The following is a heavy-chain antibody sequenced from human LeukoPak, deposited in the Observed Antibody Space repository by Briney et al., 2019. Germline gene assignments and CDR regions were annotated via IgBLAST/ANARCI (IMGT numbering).Heavy chain of an antibody. D-gene: IGHD3-10*01. CDR2: IYSGGST. CDR3: ARAPLLWFGDHPGAFDI. CDR1: GFTVSSNY. Sequence: GGSLRLSCAASGFTVSSNYMSWVRQAPGKGLERVSVIYSGGSTYYADSVKGRFTISRDNSKNTLYLQMNSLRAEDTAVYYCARAPLLWFGDHPGAFDIWGQGTMVTVSS. V-gene: IGHV3-66*02. J-gene: IGHJ3*02.